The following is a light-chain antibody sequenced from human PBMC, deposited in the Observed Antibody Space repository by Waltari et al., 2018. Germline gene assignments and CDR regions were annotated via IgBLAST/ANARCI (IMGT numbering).Light chain of an antibody. V-gene: IGLV2-14*03. Sequence: QSALTQPASVSGSPGQSITLPCTGTSSDVGTYDYVSWYQQHPGKAPKLMIYDVTKRPSGIANRFSGSKSGNTASLTISGLQAEGEADYYCSSYTTSSTVYVFGTGTKVTVL. J-gene: IGLJ1*01. CDR1: SSDVGTYDY. CDR3: SSYTTSSTVYV. CDR2: DVT.